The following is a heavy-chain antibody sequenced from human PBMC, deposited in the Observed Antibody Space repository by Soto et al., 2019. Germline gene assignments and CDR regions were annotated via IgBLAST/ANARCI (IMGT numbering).Heavy chain of an antibody. Sequence: SETLSLTCTVSGGSIISGGYYWSWIRQHPGKGLEWIGYIYYSGSTYYNPSLKSRVTISVDTSKNQFSLKLSSVTAADTAVYYCARDCSGGSCYLSGMDVWGQGTTVTVSS. D-gene: IGHD2-15*01. CDR1: GGSIISGGYY. CDR3: ARDCSGGSCYLSGMDV. J-gene: IGHJ6*02. CDR2: IYYSGST. V-gene: IGHV4-31*03.